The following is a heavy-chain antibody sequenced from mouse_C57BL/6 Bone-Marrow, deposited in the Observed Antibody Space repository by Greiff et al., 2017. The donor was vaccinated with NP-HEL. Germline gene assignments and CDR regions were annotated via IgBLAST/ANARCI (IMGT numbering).Heavy chain of an antibody. Sequence: VQLQQSGPELVRPGASVKISCKAPGYTFTSHWMQWVRQRPGQGLEWIGEIFPGSGSTSYNEKFKGKATLTVDTSSSTAYMQLSSLTSEDSAVYFCARFSPIYDGYYGFAYWGQGTLVTVSA. CDR3: ARFSPIYDGYYGFAY. J-gene: IGHJ3*01. D-gene: IGHD2-3*01. V-gene: IGHV1-56*01. CDR1: GYTFTSHW. CDR2: IFPGSGST.